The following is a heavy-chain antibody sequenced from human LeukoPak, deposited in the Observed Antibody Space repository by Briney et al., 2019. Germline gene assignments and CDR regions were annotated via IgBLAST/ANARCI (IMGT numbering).Heavy chain of an antibody. J-gene: IGHJ4*02. CDR3: ARDHNSVSAGTFDY. D-gene: IGHD6-19*01. CDR1: GHTFTSYG. V-gene: IGHV1-18*01. CDR2: ISAYNGNT. Sequence: GASVKVSCKASGHTFTSYGISWVRQAPGQGLEWMGWISAYNGNTNYAQKLQGRVTMTTDTSTSTAYMELRSLRSDDTAVYYCARDHNSVSAGTFDYWGQGTLVTVSS.